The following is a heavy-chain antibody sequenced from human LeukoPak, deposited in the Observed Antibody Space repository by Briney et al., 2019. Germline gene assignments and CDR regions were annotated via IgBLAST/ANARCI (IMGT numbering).Heavy chain of an antibody. CDR1: GYTFTGYG. Sequence: ASVKVSCKASGYTFTGYGISWVRQAPGQGLEWMGWISAYNGNTNYAQKLQGRVTMTTDTSTSTAYMELRSLRSDDTAVYYCARDMSPPSYNWFDPWGQGTLVTVSS. CDR3: ARDMSPPSYNWFDP. V-gene: IGHV1-18*01. CDR2: ISAYNGNT. D-gene: IGHD2-15*01. J-gene: IGHJ5*02.